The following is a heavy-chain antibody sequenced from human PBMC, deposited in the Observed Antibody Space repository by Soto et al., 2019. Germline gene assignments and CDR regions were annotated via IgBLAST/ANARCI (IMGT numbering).Heavy chain of an antibody. V-gene: IGHV1-3*01. Sequence: ASVKVSCKASGYTFTSYAMHWVRQAPGQRLEWMGWINAGNGNTKYSQKFQGRVTITRDTSASTAYMELSSLRSEDTAVYYCATQSSGRYDILTGYYRRVGCAFDIWGQGTMVTVSS. CDR3: ATQSSGRYDILTGYYRRVGCAFDI. CDR1: GYTFTSYA. CDR2: INAGNGNT. D-gene: IGHD3-9*01. J-gene: IGHJ3*02.